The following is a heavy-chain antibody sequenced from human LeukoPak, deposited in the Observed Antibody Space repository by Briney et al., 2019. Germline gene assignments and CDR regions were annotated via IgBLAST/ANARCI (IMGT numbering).Heavy chain of an antibody. Sequence: PSETLSLTCTVSGGSITSSNWWSWVRQPPGKGLEWIGEVYHGGKANYNSSLESRVTISVDNSGNQFSLNLNSVTAADTAVYYCASHVTVTGTRGFDNWGQGTLVTVSS. D-gene: IGHD1/OR15-1a*01. V-gene: IGHV4-4*02. CDR2: VYHGGKA. CDR1: GGSITSSNW. J-gene: IGHJ4*02. CDR3: ASHVTVTGTRGFDN.